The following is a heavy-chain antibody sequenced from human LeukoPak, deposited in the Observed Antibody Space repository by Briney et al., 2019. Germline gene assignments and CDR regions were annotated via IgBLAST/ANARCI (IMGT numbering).Heavy chain of an antibody. V-gene: IGHV4-4*02. CDR1: GGSISSNNW. J-gene: IGHJ4*02. CDR3: ARDVGARLPGY. CDR2: MYHSGST. Sequence: SETLSLTCAVSGGSISSNNWWSWVRQPPGKVLEWIGEMYHSGSTNYNPSLKSRATISVDKSKNQFSLKLSSVTAADTAVYYCARDVGARLPGYWGQGTLVTVSS. D-gene: IGHD6-6*01.